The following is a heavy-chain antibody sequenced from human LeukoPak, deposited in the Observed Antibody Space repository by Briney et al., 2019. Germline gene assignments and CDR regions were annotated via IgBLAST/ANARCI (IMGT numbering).Heavy chain of an antibody. D-gene: IGHD6-19*01. V-gene: IGHV4-59*01. CDR3: ARDRSGDFGY. CDR1: GGSISSYY. J-gene: IGHJ4*02. Sequence: KPSETLSLTCTVSGGSISSYYWSWIRQPPGKGLEWIGYIYYSGSTNYNPSLKSRVTISVDTSKNQFSLKLSSVTAADTAVYYCARDRSGDFGYWGQGTLVTVSS. CDR2: IYYSGST.